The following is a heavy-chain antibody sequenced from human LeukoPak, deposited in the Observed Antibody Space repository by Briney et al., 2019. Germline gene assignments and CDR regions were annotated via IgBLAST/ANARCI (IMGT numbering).Heavy chain of an antibody. CDR2: IYNSGST. Sequence: SETLSLTCAVSGGSISSGGYSWNWIRQPTGKGLEWIGYIYNSGSTSYNPSLKSRVTMAVDTSKNQVSLKLNSVTAADTAVYYCARGWGPAYCGGDCHRHFDYWGQGTLVTVSS. CDR3: ARGWGPAYCGGDCHRHFDY. J-gene: IGHJ4*02. D-gene: IGHD2-21*02. V-gene: IGHV4-30-4*07. CDR1: GGSISSGGYS.